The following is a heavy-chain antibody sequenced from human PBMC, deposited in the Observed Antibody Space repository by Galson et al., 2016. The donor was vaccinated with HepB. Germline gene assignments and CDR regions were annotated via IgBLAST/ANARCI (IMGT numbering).Heavy chain of an antibody. V-gene: IGHV3-15*07. D-gene: IGHD1-26*01. CDR3: TTDTWWELALDY. CDR2: IKSKTDGGTT. J-gene: IGHJ4*02. CDR1: GFTFSSYA. Sequence: SLRLSCAVSGFTFSSYAMHWVRQAPGKGLEWVGRIKSKTDGGTTDYAAPVKGRFTISRDDSKNTLCLQMNSLKIEDTAVYYCTTDTWWELALDYWDQGTLVTVSS.